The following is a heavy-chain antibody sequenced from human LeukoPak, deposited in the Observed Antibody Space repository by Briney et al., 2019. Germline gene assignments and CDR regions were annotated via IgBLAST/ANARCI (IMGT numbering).Heavy chain of an antibody. CDR2: FYYSGST. V-gene: IGHV4-59*01. J-gene: IGHJ4*02. D-gene: IGHD1-20*01. CDR3: AREVITGTAFDY. CDR1: GGSIRGYH. Sequence: SETLSLTCTVFGGSIRGYHWSWIRQPPGKGLEWIGHFYYSGSTNFNPSLKSRVTISGDTSKNQFSLKVISVTAADTAVYYCAREVITGTAFDYWGQGTLVTVSS.